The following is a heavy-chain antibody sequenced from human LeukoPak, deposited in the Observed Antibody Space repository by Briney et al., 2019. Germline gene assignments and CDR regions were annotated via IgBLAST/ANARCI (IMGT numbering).Heavy chain of an antibody. CDR3: AKDGFYYGPFDAFDM. V-gene: IGHV3-23*01. D-gene: IGHD3-10*01. CDR2: ISSSGDST. Sequence: GGSLRLSCAASGFTVSSNYMRWVRQAPGKGLEWVSAISSSGDSTYYADSVKGRFTISRDNSKNTLYLQMNSLRAEDTAVYYCAKDGFYYGPFDAFDMWGQGTVVAVSS. J-gene: IGHJ3*02. CDR1: GFTVSSNY.